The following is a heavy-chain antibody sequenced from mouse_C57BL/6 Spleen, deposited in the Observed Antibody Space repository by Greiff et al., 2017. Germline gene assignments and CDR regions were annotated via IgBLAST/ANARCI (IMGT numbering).Heavy chain of an antibody. Sequence: EVKLMESGGGLVQPGGSMKLSCVASGFTFSNYWMNWVRQSPEKGLEWVAQIRLKSDNYATHYAESVKGRFTISRDDSKSSVYLQMNNLRAEDTGIYYCTEYYDYDDYYAMDYWGQGTSVTVSS. CDR3: TEYYDYDDYYAMDY. D-gene: IGHD2-4*01. J-gene: IGHJ4*01. CDR2: IRLKSDNYAT. CDR1: GFTFSNYW. V-gene: IGHV6-3*01.